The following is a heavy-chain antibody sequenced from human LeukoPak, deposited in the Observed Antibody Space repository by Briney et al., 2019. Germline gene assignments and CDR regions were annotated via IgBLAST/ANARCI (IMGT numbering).Heavy chain of an antibody. D-gene: IGHD6-13*01. CDR2: INSNSGAT. Sequence: ASVIVSCKTSGYTFTANYMHWVRQAPGQGLEWVGWINSNSGATSYAQKSQGRVTMTRDTSISTAYMELSRLTPDDTAVYYCARGFGASWYDYWGQGTLVTVSS. V-gene: IGHV1-2*02. CDR3: ARGFGASWYDY. CDR1: GYTFTANY. J-gene: IGHJ4*02.